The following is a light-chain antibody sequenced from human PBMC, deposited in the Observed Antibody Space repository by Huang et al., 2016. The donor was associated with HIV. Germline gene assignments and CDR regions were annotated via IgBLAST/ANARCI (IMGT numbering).Light chain of an antibody. CDR1: HNVNEK. CDR3: QQYNDWPPWT. Sequence: DTVMTQSPGTLSVSLGARATLSCRASHNVNEKVAWYQQKPGQAPRHLIYGASTRAAGGPARFSGSGARTEFTLTISDLLSEDSAVYHCQQYNDWPPWTFGQGTKVEVK. V-gene: IGKV3-15*01. CDR2: GAS. J-gene: IGKJ1*01.